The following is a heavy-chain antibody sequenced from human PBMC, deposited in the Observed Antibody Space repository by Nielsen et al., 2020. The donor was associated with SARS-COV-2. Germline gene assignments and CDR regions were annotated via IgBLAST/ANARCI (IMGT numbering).Heavy chain of an antibody. CDR1: GFTFSSYG. CDR2: IWYDGSNK. V-gene: IGHV3-33*08. Sequence: GGSLRLSCAASGFTFSSYGMHWVRQAPGKGLEWVAVIWYDGSNKYYADSVKGRFTISRDNSKNTLYLQMNSLRAEDTAVYYCARGRGSGSYYWPDMDVWGKGTTVTVSS. CDR3: ARGRGSGSYYWPDMDV. D-gene: IGHD3-10*01. J-gene: IGHJ6*03.